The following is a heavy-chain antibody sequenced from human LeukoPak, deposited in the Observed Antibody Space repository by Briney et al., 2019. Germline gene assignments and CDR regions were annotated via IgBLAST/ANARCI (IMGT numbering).Heavy chain of an antibody. Sequence: GGSLRLSCAASGFTFNIYAINWVRQSPGKGVEWGSSISDSGGNTYYADSVTGRSTISRDNSKNTVYLQLSSLRAEDTAISYCARAARDKAENARFAYCGQGTLVTVS. D-gene: IGHD2-21*01. CDR3: ARAARDKAENARFAY. CDR2: ISDSGGNT. J-gene: IGHJ4*02. V-gene: IGHV3-23*01. CDR1: GFTFNIYA.